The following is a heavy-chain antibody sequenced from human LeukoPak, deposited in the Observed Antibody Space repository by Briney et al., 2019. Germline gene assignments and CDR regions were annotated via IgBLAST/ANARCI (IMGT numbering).Heavy chain of an antibody. Sequence: TGGSLRLSCAASGFTFSSYSMNWVRQAPGKGLEWVSSISSSSSYIYYADSVKGRFTISRDNAKNSLYLQMNSLRAEDTALYYCARDRITMVRGVIGSSGYGYWGQGTLVTVSS. CDR1: GFTFSSYS. CDR2: ISSSSSYI. V-gene: IGHV3-21*04. D-gene: IGHD3-10*01. J-gene: IGHJ4*02. CDR3: ARDRITMVRGVIGSSGYGY.